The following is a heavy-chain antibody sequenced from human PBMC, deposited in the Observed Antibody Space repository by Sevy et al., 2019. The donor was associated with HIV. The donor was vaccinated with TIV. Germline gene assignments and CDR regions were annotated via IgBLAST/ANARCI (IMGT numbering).Heavy chain of an antibody. CDR1: GYNFMSDG. CDR3: ARVPTYYYGSGTYFDY. V-gene: IGHV1-18*01. J-gene: IGHJ4*02. D-gene: IGHD3-10*01. CDR2: IGLYNGNA. Sequence: ASVKVSCKASGYNFMSDGISWVRQAPGQGLEWVGWIGLYNGNAHSAQKLKDRVTMTADTSTSTAYMELRSLRSDDTAGYYCARVPTYYYGSGTYFDYWGQGTLVTVSS.